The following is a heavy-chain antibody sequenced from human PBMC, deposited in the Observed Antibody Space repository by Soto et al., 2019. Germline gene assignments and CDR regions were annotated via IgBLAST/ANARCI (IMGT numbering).Heavy chain of an antibody. CDR1: GFTFSNYA. V-gene: IGHV3-23*01. Sequence: HPGGSLRLSCAASGFTFSNYAMSWVRQAPGKGLEWVSAIGDRGRATYYADSVKGRFAISRDNSKNTLYLQMNSLRADDTALYYCAITPGYCNGGNCYWGQGTLVTVSS. J-gene: IGHJ4*02. CDR3: AITPGYCNGGNCY. CDR2: IGDRGRAT. D-gene: IGHD2-15*01.